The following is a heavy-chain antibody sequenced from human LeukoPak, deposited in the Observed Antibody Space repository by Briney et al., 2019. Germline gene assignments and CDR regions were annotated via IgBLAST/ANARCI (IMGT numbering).Heavy chain of an antibody. CDR1: GFTFSSYG. V-gene: IGHV3-33*01. D-gene: IGHD6-19*01. J-gene: IGHJ4*02. CDR3: ARFRSGWYMDY. Sequence: GGSLRLPCAASGFTFSSYGMHWVRQAPGKGLEWVAVIWNDGSKSNYPDSVKGRFTISRDDSKNTLFLQMSSLRVEDTAVYYCARFRSGWYMDYWGQGTLVTVSS. CDR2: IWNDGSKS.